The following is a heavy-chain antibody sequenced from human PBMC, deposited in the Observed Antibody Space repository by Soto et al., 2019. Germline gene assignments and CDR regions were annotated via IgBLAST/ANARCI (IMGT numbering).Heavy chain of an antibody. V-gene: IGHV3-13*01. CDR3: ARALSRLPYCSGGSCYSSHYYYGMDV. CDR1: GFTFSSYD. J-gene: IGHJ6*02. Sequence: PGGSLRLSCAASGFTFSSYDMHWVRQATGKGLEWVSAIGTAGDTYYPGSVKGRFTIFREDAKNSLYLQMNSLRAGDTAVYYCARALSRLPYCSGGSCYSSHYYYGMDVWGQGTTVTVSS. D-gene: IGHD2-15*01. CDR2: IGTAGDT.